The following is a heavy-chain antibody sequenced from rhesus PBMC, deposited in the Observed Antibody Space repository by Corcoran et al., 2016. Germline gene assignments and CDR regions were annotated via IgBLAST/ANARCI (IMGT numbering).Heavy chain of an antibody. CDR3: ARSGYCSGIYCYAYFEF. V-gene: IGHV4-65*01. CDR1: GGSVSSSNW. D-gene: IGHD2-27*01. CDR2: IIGSSVST. J-gene: IGHJ1*01. Sequence: QVQLQESGPGLVKPSETLSLTCAVSGGSVSSSNWWSWIRQPPGKGLEWIGYIIGSSVSTYYNPTLKSRVTSSTDTSKNQFSLKLSSVTAADTAVYYCARSGYCSGIYCYAYFEFWGQGALVTVSS.